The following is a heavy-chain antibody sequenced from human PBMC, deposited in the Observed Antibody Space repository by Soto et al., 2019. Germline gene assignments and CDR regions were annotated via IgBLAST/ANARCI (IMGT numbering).Heavy chain of an antibody. D-gene: IGHD3-10*01. J-gene: IGHJ6*02. V-gene: IGHV3-30-3*01. CDR3: ARRSGVTAVAASYYGMDV. CDR1: GFTFRNYP. CDR2: ISYDGGNK. Sequence: PGGSLRLSCAASGFTFRNYPLHWVRQAPGKGLEWVALISYDGGNKYHADSVRGRFTIFRDNSNNTLYLQMNSLRPEDTAVYYCARRSGVTAVAASYYGMDVWGQGTTVTVSS.